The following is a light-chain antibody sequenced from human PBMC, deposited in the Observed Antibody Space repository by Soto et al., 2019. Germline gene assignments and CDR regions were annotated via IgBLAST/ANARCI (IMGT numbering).Light chain of an antibody. CDR3: SSYTSSSTLGV. CDR1: SSDVGAYNY. J-gene: IGLJ3*02. Sequence: QSVLTQPASVSGSPGQSITISCTGTSSDVGAYNYVSWYQRHPGKAPKLMIYEVSNRPSGVSDRFSGSKSGNTASLTISGLQAEDEADYYCSSYTSSSTLGVFGGGTNLTVL. CDR2: EVS. V-gene: IGLV2-14*01.